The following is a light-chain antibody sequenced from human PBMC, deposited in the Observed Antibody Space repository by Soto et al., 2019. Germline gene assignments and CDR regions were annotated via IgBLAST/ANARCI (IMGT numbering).Light chain of an antibody. Sequence: DNQMTQSPSTLSASVRDKDTNTFPASQSINTWLAWYQQKPGKAPKLLISKASGLERGVPSRFSGSGSGTEFTLIISSLQPDDLATYYCQQYNTYPWTFGQGTKV. V-gene: IGKV1-5*03. CDR1: QSINTW. CDR2: KAS. J-gene: IGKJ1*01. CDR3: QQYNTYPWT.